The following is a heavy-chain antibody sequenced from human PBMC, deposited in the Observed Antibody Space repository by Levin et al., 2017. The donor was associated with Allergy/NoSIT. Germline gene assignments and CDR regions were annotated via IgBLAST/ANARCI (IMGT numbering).Heavy chain of an antibody. D-gene: IGHD3-9*01. CDR2: IYYTGTT. V-gene: IGHV4-30-4*01. CDR3: ARVVDYDILTDHYSPYYFDR. CDR1: GGSISSGDHY. Sequence: SSETLSLTCTVSGGSISSGDHYWSWIRQPPGKGLEWIGYIYYTGTTYYNPSLKGRVTISIDTSRNQFSLRLNSVTAADTAVYYCARVVDYDILTDHYSPYYFDRWGQGTLVTVSS. J-gene: IGHJ4*02.